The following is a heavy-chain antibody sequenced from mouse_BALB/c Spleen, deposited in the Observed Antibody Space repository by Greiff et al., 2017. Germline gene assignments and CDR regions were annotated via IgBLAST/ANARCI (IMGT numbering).Heavy chain of an antibody. CDR2: INSNGGST. J-gene: IGHJ2*01. Sequence: EVQVVESGGGLVQPGGSLKLSCAASGFTFSSYGMSWVRQTPDKRLELVATINSNGGSTYYPDSVKGRFTISRDNAKNTLYLQMRSLKSEDTAMYYCAREGWLRLGGYFDYWGEGTTLTVSS. D-gene: IGHD2-2*01. CDR3: AREGWLRLGGYFDY. CDR1: GFTFSSYG. V-gene: IGHV5-6-3*01.